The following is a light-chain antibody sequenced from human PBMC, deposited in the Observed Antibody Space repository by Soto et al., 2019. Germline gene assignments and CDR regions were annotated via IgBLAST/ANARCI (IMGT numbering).Light chain of an antibody. CDR1: QSISSW. V-gene: IGKV1-5*03. CDR3: QQYETFSGT. Sequence: DIQMTQSPSTLSASVGDRVTITCRASQSISSWLAWYQQKPGKAPKVLIYKASSLESGVPSRFSGSGSGTEFTLTISSLQPDDFATYYCQQYETFSGTFGPGTKVDIK. CDR2: KAS. J-gene: IGKJ1*01.